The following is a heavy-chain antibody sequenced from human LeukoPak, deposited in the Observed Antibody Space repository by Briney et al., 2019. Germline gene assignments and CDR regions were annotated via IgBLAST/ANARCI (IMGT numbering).Heavy chain of an antibody. CDR3: ARDRRRYSYGNYYYYGMDV. Sequence: SETLSLTCTVSGGSISSYYWSWIRRPPGKGLEWIGYIYYSGSTNYNPSLKSRVTTSVDTSKNQFSLKLSSVTAADTAVYYCARDRRRYSYGNYYYYGMDVWGQGTTVTVSS. CDR1: GGSISSYY. D-gene: IGHD5-18*01. CDR2: IYYSGST. V-gene: IGHV4-59*01. J-gene: IGHJ6*02.